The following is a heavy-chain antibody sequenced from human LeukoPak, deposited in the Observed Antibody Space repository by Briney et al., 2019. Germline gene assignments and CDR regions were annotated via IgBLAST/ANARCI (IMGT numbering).Heavy chain of an antibody. V-gene: IGHV3-21*01. J-gene: IGHJ4*02. CDR2: ISSSSSYI. D-gene: IGHD3-3*01. CDR1: GFTFSSYS. CDR3: ARGGDFWSGYFYYFDY. Sequence: PGGSLRLSCAASGFTFSSYSMNWVRQAPGKGLEWVSSISSSSSYIYYADSVKGRFTISRDNAKNSLYLQMNSLRAEDTAVYYCARGGDFWSGYFYYFDYWGQGTLVTVSS.